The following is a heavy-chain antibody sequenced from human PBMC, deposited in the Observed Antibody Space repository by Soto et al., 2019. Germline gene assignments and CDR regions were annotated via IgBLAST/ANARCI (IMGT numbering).Heavy chain of an antibody. J-gene: IGHJ4*02. CDR2: ISGSGGST. Sequence: EVQLLESGGGLVQPGGSLRLSCAASGFTFSSYTMNWVRQPPGKVLEWVSSISGSGGSTYYADPLKRRFTIARDNSKNTLYLQMSSRRAEDTDVYYCAKERAVAVWGQGTLVTVSS. D-gene: IGHD6-19*01. CDR1: GFTFSSYT. CDR3: AKERAVAV. V-gene: IGHV3-23*01.